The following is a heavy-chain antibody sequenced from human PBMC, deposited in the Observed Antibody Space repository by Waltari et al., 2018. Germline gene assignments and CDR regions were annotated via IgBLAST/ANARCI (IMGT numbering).Heavy chain of an antibody. CDR3: ARVPMSYSSGAAGVFDY. CDR1: GYSISRGYY. V-gene: IGHV4-38-2*01. J-gene: IGHJ4*02. CDR2: IYHSGST. D-gene: IGHD6-19*01. Sequence: QVQLQESGPGLVKPSATLSLTCAVSGYSISRGYYWGWIRPPPGKGLEWIGSIYHSGSTYYNPSLKSRVTISVDTSKNQFSLKLSSVTAADTAVYYCARVPMSYSSGAAGVFDYWGQGTLVTVSS.